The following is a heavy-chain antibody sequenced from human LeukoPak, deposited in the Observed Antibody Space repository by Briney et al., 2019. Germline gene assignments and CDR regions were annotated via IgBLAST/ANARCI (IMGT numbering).Heavy chain of an antibody. Sequence: SETLSLTCTVSGGSISSGDYYWSWIRLPPGKGLEWIGYIYYSGSTYYNPSLKSRVTISVDTSKNQFSLKLSSVTAADTAVYYCARVVTQGYFDYWGQGTLVTVSS. CDR1: GGSISSGDYY. CDR2: IYYSGST. J-gene: IGHJ4*02. D-gene: IGHD4-23*01. V-gene: IGHV4-30-4*08. CDR3: ARVVTQGYFDY.